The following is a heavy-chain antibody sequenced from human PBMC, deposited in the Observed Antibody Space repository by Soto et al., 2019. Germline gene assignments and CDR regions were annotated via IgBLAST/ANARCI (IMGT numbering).Heavy chain of an antibody. CDR1: CFTFRSYS. CDR2: ISSSSTTI. D-gene: IGHD3-22*01. J-gene: IGHJ3*02. Sequence: PXGFLRLSCAASCFTFRSYSMNGVGQAPGKGLEWISYISSSSTTIYYGDSVKGRFTISRDNARNSLYLQMNSLRDEDTAVYYCARIMIVTGGEAFDIWGQGTMVTVSS. V-gene: IGHV3-48*02. CDR3: ARIMIVTGGEAFDI.